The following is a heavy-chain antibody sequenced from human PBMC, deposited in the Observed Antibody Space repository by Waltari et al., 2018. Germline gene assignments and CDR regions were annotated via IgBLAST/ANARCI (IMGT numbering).Heavy chain of an antibody. Sequence: QVQLQESGPGLLKPSQNLSLTCTVSGGPINSGSYYWNWIRKPAGKGLEWIGRLYISGSATYNPSLSSRVHISVDTSKNQISLKLSSVTAADTAVYYCARGRGYNYAFRWGQGTLVTVSS. V-gene: IGHV4-61*02. D-gene: IGHD5-12*01. CDR1: GGPINSGSYY. CDR2: LYISGSA. J-gene: IGHJ4*02. CDR3: ARGRGYNYAFR.